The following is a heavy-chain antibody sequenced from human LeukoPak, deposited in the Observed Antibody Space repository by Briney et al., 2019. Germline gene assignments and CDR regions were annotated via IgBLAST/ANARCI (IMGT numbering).Heavy chain of an antibody. CDR2: ISSSGSSI. D-gene: IGHD2-15*01. J-gene: IGHJ4*02. CDR3: ARVRGRSTWYGGGLDC. Sequence: GGSLRLSCAASGFTFSSYEMNWVRQAPGKGLEWVSYISSSGSSIYYADSVKGRFTISRDNAKNSLDLQMNSLRVEDTAIYHCARVRGRSTWYGGGLDCWGQGTLVTVSS. CDR1: GFTFSSYE. V-gene: IGHV3-48*03.